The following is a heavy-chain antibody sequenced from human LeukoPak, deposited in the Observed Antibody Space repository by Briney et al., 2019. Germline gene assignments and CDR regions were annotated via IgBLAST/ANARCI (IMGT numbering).Heavy chain of an antibody. Sequence: PGGSLRLSCAASGFTFSSYWMNWVRQAPGKGLEWVANINQDGSAQYYVDSVKGRFTFSRDNAMNSLFLQMNSLRAEDTAVYYCARRVPNQVITDYFDYWGQGTLVTVSS. CDR1: GFTFSSYW. J-gene: IGHJ4*02. D-gene: IGHD3-16*01. CDR3: ARRVPNQVITDYFDY. CDR2: INQDGSAQ. V-gene: IGHV3-7*01.